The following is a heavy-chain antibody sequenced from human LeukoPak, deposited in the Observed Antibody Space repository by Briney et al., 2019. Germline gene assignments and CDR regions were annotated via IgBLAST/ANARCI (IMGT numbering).Heavy chain of an antibody. CDR2: IFYSGST. D-gene: IGHD6-19*01. Sequence: PSETLSLTCTVSSGSISTGNYYWGWVRQPPGTALEWIGNIFYSGSTYYSPSLKSRVTISVDTSKNQFSLKLSSVTAADTAVYYCARRDSRGAGFDPWGQGTLVTVSS. V-gene: IGHV4-39*07. CDR3: ARRDSRGAGFDP. J-gene: IGHJ5*02. CDR1: SGSISTGNYY.